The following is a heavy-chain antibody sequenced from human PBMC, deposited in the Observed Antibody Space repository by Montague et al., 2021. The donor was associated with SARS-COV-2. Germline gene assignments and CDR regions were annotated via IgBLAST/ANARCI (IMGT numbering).Heavy chain of an antibody. J-gene: IGHJ4*02. Sequence: TLSLTCTVSGGSISSGGYYWSWICQHPGKGLEWIGYIYYSGSTYYNPSLKSRLTISVDTSKNRFSLKLTSVTAADTAVYYCAGGYGSGSYSSWGQGTLVTVSS. CDR3: AGGYGSGSYSS. CDR2: IYYSGST. D-gene: IGHD3-10*01. V-gene: IGHV4-31*03. CDR1: GGSISSGGYY.